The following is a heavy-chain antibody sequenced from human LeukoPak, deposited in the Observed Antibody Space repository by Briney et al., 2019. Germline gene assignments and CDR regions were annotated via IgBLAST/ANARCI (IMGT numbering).Heavy chain of an antibody. CDR1: GYSISSGYY. CDR2: LYHSGST. Sequence: PSETLSLTCAVSGYSISSGYYWGWIRQPPGEGLEWIGSLYHSGSTYYNPSLKCRVTISVDTSKNQFSLKLSSVTAADTAVYYCARQTDIVVVPAALDYWGQGTLVTVSS. V-gene: IGHV4-38-2*01. J-gene: IGHJ4*01. CDR3: ARQTDIVVVPAALDY. D-gene: IGHD2-2*01.